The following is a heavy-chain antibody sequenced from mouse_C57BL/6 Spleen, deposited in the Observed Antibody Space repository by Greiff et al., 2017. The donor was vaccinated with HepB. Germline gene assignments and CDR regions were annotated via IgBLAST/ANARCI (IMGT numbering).Heavy chain of an antibody. CDR2: ISTYYGDA. J-gene: IGHJ3*01. Sequence: VQVVESGPELVRPGVSVKISCKGSGYTFTDYAMHWVKQSHAKSLEWIGVISTYYGDASYNQKFKDKATMTVDKSSSTAYMELARLTSEDSAVYYCARRGQLRYWSGAYWGQGTLVTVSA. CDR3: ARRGQLRYWSGAY. D-gene: IGHD3-2*02. V-gene: IGHV1-67*01. CDR1: GYTFTDYA.